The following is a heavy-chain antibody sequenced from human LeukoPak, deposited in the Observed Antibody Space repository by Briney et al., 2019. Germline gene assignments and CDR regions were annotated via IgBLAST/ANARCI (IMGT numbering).Heavy chain of an antibody. D-gene: IGHD6-13*01. CDR2: ISGSGGST. CDR1: GFTFSSYA. J-gene: IGHJ5*02. CDR3: ARSWFSEFDP. Sequence: GGSLRLSCAASGFTFSSYAMSWVRQAPGKGLEWVSAISGSGGSTYYADSVKGRFTISRDNAKNSLYLQMNSLRAEDTAVYYCARSWFSEFDPWGQGTLVTVSS. V-gene: IGHV3-23*01.